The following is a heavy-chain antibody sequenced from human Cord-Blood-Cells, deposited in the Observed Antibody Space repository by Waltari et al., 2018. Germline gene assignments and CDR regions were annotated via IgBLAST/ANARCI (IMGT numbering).Heavy chain of an antibody. CDR2: IYSGGST. CDR1: GFTVSSNY. D-gene: IGHD3-3*01. Sequence: EVQLVESGGGLIQPGGSLRLSCAASGFTVSSNYMSWVRQAPGKGLEWVSVIYSGGSTNYADSVKGRFTISRDNSKNTRYLQMNSLRAEDTAVYYCACYDFWSGYYDYWGQGTLVTVSS. V-gene: IGHV3-53*01. CDR3: ACYDFWSGYYDY. J-gene: IGHJ4*02.